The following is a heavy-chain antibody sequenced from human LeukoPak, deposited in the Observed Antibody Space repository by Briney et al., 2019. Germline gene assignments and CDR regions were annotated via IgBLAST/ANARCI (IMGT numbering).Heavy chain of an antibody. CDR2: ISGSGGST. V-gene: IGHV3-23*01. CDR1: GFTFSTNA. Sequence: PGGSLRLSCAASGFTFSTNAMTWVRQAPGKGLEWVSAISGSGGSTYYADSVKGRFTISRDSSKNTLYLQLNSLRAEDTAVYYCAKDRGKASPGRYYFDYWGQGTLVTVSS. J-gene: IGHJ4*02. D-gene: IGHD3-16*01. CDR3: AKDRGKASPGRYYFDY.